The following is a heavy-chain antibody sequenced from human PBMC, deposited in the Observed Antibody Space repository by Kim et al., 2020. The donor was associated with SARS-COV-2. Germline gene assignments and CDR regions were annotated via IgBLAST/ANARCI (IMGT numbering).Heavy chain of an antibody. CDR1: GFTFSSYS. J-gene: IGHJ3*02. Sequence: GGSLRLSCAASGFTFSSYSMNWVRQAPGKGLEWVSSISSSSYIYYADSVKGRFTISRDNAKNSLYLQMNSLRAEDTAVYYCARDLELRVAFDIWGQGTMVTVSS. D-gene: IGHD1-7*01. V-gene: IGHV3-21*01. CDR3: ARDLELRVAFDI. CDR2: ISSSSYI.